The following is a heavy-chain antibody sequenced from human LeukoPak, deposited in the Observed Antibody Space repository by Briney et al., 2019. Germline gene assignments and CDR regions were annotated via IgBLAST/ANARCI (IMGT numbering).Heavy chain of an antibody. CDR1: GFSIHQSS. Sequence: GGSLRLSCTASGFSIHQSSMSGVRQAPGKGLEWVASIRPDGSAVFYVDSVKGRFTFSRDNAKNSLDLQMNSLRAEDTALYYCAKFGLPYSIDLWGQGTMVTVSS. CDR3: AKFGLPYSIDL. V-gene: IGHV3-7*01. J-gene: IGHJ3*01. CDR2: IRPDGSAV. D-gene: IGHD3/OR15-3a*01.